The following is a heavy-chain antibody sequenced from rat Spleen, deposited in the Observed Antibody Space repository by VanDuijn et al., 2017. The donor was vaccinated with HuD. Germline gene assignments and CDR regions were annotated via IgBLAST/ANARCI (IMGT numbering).Heavy chain of an antibody. CDR2: ISSDTANS. V-gene: IGHV5S23*01. Sequence: EVQLVESGGGLIQPGRSLKLSCAASGFTFSDYDMAWVRQAPTKGLEWVASISSDTANSYYRDSVRGRFTISRDNAKSTLYLQLDSLRSEDTATYYCATDTFYDGTYYPGGFDYWGQGVMVTVSS. D-gene: IGHD1-12*02. CDR1: GFTFSDYD. CDR3: ATDTFYDGTYYPGGFDY. J-gene: IGHJ2*01.